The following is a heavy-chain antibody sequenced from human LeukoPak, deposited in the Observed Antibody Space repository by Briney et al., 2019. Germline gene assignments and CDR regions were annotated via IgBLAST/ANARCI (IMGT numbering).Heavy chain of an antibody. CDR3: ARSIMITFGGVIDNSWFDP. J-gene: IGHJ5*02. CDR2: IYYSGST. D-gene: IGHD3-16*02. CDR1: GSSISSYY. Sequence: SETLSLTCTVSGSSISSYYWSWIRQPPGKGLEWIGYIYYSGSTNYNPSLKSRVTISIDTSKMQFSLKLSSVTAADTAVYYCARSIMITFGGVIDNSWFDPWGQGTLVTVSS. V-gene: IGHV4-59*01.